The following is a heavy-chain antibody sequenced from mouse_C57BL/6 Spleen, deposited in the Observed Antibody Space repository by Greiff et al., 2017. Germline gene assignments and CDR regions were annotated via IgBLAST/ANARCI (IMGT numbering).Heavy chain of an antibody. CDR2: SRNKANDYTT. CDR1: GFTFSDFY. J-gene: IGHJ1*03. CDR3: ARDADGSRRNWYVGV. D-gene: IGHD1-1*01. V-gene: IGHV7-1*01. Sequence: EVNVVESGGGLVQSGRSLRLSCATSGFTFSDFYMEWVRQAPGKGLEWIAASRNKANDYTTEYSASVKGRFIVSRDTSQSILYLQMNALRAEDTAIYYCARDADGSRRNWYVGVWGTGTTVTVSS.